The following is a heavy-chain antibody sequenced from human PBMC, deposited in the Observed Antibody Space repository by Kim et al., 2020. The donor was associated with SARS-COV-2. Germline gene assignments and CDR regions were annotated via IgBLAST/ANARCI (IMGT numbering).Heavy chain of an antibody. J-gene: IGHJ3*02. Sequence: SETLSLTCTVSGCSISSGGYYWIWHPQHTGKGLEAIGYIYYSGSTYYNPSIKRRATISVDTSNNQFFLKLSSVTAADTAVYYLVSAAPGARGLVCAFDI. D-gene: IGHD2-2*01. CDR2: IYYSGST. CDR3: VSAAPGARGLVCAFDI. V-gene: IGHV4-31*03. CDR1: GCSISSGGYY.